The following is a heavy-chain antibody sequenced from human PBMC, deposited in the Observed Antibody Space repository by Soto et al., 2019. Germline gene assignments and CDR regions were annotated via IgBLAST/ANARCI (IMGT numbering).Heavy chain of an antibody. D-gene: IGHD3-10*01. CDR1: GFTFSNAW. CDR2: IKSKTDGGTT. Sequence: GGSLRLSCAASGFTFSNAWMSWVRQAPGKGLEWVGRIKSKTDGGTTDYAAPVKGRFTISRDDSKNTLYLQMNSLKTEDTAVYYCTTGYGSGSYPPAFDIWGQGTMVTVSS. CDR3: TTGYGSGSYPPAFDI. V-gene: IGHV3-15*01. J-gene: IGHJ3*02.